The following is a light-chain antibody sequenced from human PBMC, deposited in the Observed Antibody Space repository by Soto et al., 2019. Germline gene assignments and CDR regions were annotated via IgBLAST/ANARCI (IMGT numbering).Light chain of an antibody. V-gene: IGKV2-24*01. CDR3: MQATQFPHT. Sequence: DIVMTQTPLSSPVTLGQPASISCKSSQSLVHSDAKTYLSWLQQRPVQSTRLLIYQISHRFSGVPDRFSGSGAGKDFTLKNSRVEDEDVGVYYCMQATQFPHTFGGGTKVEIK. J-gene: IGKJ4*01. CDR1: QSLVHSDAKTY. CDR2: QIS.